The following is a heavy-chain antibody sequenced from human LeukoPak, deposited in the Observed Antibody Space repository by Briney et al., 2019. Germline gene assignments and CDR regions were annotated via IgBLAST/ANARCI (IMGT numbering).Heavy chain of an antibody. D-gene: IGHD2-2*02. CDR2: INHSGST. V-gene: IGHV4-34*01. CDR1: GGSFSGYY. Sequence: PSETLSLTCAVYGGSFSGYYWRWIPQPPGKGLEWIGEINHSGSTNYNPSLKSGVTISVDTSKNQFSLKLSSVTAADTAVYYCAREGRGYCSSTSCYTFFDYWGQGTLVTVSS. CDR3: AREGRGYCSSTSCYTFFDY. J-gene: IGHJ4*02.